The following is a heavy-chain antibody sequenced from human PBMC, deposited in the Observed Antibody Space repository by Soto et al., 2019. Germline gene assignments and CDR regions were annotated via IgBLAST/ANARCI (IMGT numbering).Heavy chain of an antibody. J-gene: IGHJ4*02. CDR3: ARGATVTQYDY. V-gene: IGHV4-61*01. CDR1: GVSVSSGSFY. CDR2: ISYSGTT. Sequence: QVQLQESGPGLVKPSETLSLTCTVSGVSVSSGSFYWAWIRQPPGKGLEWIGFISYSGTTNYNPSLQGGVTISVDTSRSQISLMVSPLTAADTALYYCARGATVTQYDYWGQGTLVTVSS. D-gene: IGHD4-17*01.